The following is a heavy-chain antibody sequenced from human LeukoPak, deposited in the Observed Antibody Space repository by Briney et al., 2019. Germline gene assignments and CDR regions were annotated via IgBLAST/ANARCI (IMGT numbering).Heavy chain of an antibody. CDR3: ARGPNYDILTGYQKPPHFDY. D-gene: IGHD3-9*01. CDR2: IIPIFGAA. J-gene: IGHJ4*02. V-gene: IGHV1-69*13. Sequence: ASVKVSYKASGGTFSSYAISWVRQAPGQGLEWMGGIIPIFGAANYAQKFQGRVTITADESTSTAYMELSSLRSEDTAVYYCARGPNYDILTGYQKPPHFDYWGQGTLVTVSS. CDR1: GGTFSSYA.